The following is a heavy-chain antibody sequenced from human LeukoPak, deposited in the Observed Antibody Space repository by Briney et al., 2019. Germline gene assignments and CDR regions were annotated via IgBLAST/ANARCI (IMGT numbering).Heavy chain of an antibody. CDR1: GYSISSGYY. CDR2: IYHSGST. Sequence: SETLSLTCAVSGYSISSGYYWGWIRQPPGKGLEWIGSIYHSGSTYYNPSLESRVTISVDTSKNQFSLKLSSVTAADTAVYYCARDALVRGLYYFDYWGQGTLVTVSS. CDR3: ARDALVRGLYYFDY. J-gene: IGHJ4*02. V-gene: IGHV4-38-2*02. D-gene: IGHD3-10*01.